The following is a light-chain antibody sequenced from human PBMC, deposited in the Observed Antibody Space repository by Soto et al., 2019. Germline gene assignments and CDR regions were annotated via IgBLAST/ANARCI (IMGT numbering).Light chain of an antibody. CDR2: EVS. Sequence: QSALTQPPSVSGSPGQSVTISCTGTSSDVGSYDRVSWYQQPPGTAPKVMIYEVSHRPSGVPDRFSGSKSGNTASLTISGLHAEDEAEYYCSSYTSSSNLVLGGGTKLTV. J-gene: IGLJ2*01. CDR1: SSDVGSYDR. V-gene: IGLV2-18*02. CDR3: SSYTSSSNLV.